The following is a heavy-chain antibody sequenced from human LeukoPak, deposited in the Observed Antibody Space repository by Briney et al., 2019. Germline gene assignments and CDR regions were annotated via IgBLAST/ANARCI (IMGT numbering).Heavy chain of an antibody. CDR1: GFTFSSYA. CDR2: ISYDGSNK. J-gene: IGHJ4*02. D-gene: IGHD5-18*01. V-gene: IGHV3-30*04. CDR3: AKIVPGYSYAY. Sequence: GGSLRLSCAASGFTFSSYAMHWVRQAPGKGLEWVAVISYDGSNKYYADSVKGRFTISRDNSKNTLYLQMNSLRAEDTAVYYCAKIVPGYSYAYWGQGTLVTVSS.